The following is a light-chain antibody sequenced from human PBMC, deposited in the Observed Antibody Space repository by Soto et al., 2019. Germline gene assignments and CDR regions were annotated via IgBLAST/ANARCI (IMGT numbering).Light chain of an antibody. J-gene: IGKJ1*01. CDR1: QSVSSY. Sequence: EIVLTQSPATLSLSPGDRATLSCRASQSVSSYLAWYQQKPGQAPRLLIYDASNRATGIRARFSGSRSGTAVTLTSSSLEPEDFAVYYCQERSNRPRWTFGQGTKAEIK. CDR3: QERSNRPRWT. CDR2: DAS. V-gene: IGKV3-11*01.